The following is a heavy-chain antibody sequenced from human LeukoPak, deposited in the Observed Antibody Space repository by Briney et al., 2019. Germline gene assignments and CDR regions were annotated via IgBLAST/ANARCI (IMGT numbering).Heavy chain of an antibody. Sequence: GGSLRLSCAASGFTFSSYAMSWVRQAPGKGLEWVSAISGSGGSTYYADSVKGRFTISRDNSKNTLYLQMNSLRAEDTAVYYCAKCSYDILTGYPIWFDPWGQGTLVTVSS. CDR3: AKCSYDILTGYPIWFDP. CDR2: ISGSGGST. J-gene: IGHJ5*02. D-gene: IGHD3-9*01. CDR1: GFTFSSYA. V-gene: IGHV3-23*01.